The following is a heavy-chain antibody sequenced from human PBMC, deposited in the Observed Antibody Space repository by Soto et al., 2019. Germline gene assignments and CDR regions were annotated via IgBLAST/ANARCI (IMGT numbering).Heavy chain of an antibody. J-gene: IGHJ6*02. CDR2: IYYSGST. Sequence: PSETLSLTCTVSGGSISSYYWSWIRQPPGKGLEWIGYIYYSGSTNYNPSLKSRVTISVDTSKNQFSLKLSSVTAADTAVYYCGRGSGWPRYYYYGMDVWGQGTTVTVSS. V-gene: IGHV4-59*01. D-gene: IGHD6-19*01. CDR3: GRGSGWPRYYYYGMDV. CDR1: GGSISSYY.